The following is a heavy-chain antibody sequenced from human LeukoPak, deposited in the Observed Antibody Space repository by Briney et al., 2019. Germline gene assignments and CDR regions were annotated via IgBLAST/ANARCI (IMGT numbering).Heavy chain of an antibody. D-gene: IGHD3-22*01. CDR2: IYTSGST. CDR3: ARVTGYMIEDYFDY. Sequence: SETLSLTCTVSGGSISSYYWSWIRQPAGKGLEWIGRIYTSGSTNYNPSLKSRVTISVETSKNQFSLKLSSVTAADTAVYYCARVTGYMIEDYFDYWGQGTLVTVSS. CDR1: GGSISSYY. J-gene: IGHJ4*02. V-gene: IGHV4-4*07.